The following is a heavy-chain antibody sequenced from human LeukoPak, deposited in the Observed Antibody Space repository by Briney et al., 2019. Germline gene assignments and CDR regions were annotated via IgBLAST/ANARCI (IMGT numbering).Heavy chain of an antibody. V-gene: IGHV3-23*01. CDR1: GFTFSSYA. CDR3: ARDGSSGWVAGFDY. J-gene: IGHJ4*02. CDR2: ISGSGGST. D-gene: IGHD6-19*01. Sequence: QPGGSLRLSCAASGFTFSSYAMSWVRQAPGKGLEWVSAISGSGGSTYYADSVKGRFTISRDNSKNTLYLQMNSLRAEDTAVYYCARDGSSGWVAGFDYWGPGTLVTVSS.